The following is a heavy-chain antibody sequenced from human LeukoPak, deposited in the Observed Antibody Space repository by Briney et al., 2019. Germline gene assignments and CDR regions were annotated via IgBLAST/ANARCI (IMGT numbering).Heavy chain of an antibody. CDR2: IYHSGST. V-gene: IGHV4-38-2*02. CDR3: AGEMATIIRLDAFDI. Sequence: SETLSLTCTVSGYSISSGYYWGWIRQPPGKGLEWIGSIYHSGSTYYNPSPKSRVTISVDTSKNQFSLKLSSVTAADTAVYYCAGEMATIIRLDAFDIWGQGTMVTVSS. J-gene: IGHJ3*02. CDR1: GYSISSGYY. D-gene: IGHD5-24*01.